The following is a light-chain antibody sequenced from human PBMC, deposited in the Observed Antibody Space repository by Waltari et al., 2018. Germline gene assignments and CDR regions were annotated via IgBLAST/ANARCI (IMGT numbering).Light chain of an antibody. CDR2: DAS. J-gene: IGKJ4*01. V-gene: IGKV1-33*01. CDR1: HDINKN. Sequence: DIQMTQAPSSLSASVGDRVTNTCQASHDINKNLNWFQQKPGKAPKVLIFDASNLRTGVPLRFSGSGSGTHFTFTISSLQPEDVATYYCQQYKNVPLTFGGGTKVEMK. CDR3: QQYKNVPLT.